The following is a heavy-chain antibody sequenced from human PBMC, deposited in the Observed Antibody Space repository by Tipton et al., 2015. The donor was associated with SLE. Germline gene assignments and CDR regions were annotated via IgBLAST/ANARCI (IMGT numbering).Heavy chain of an antibody. CDR1: GGSFSGYY. Sequence: LRLSCAVYGGSFSGYYWSWIRQPPGKGLEWIGEINHSGSTNYNPSLKSRVTISVDTSKNQFSLKLSSVTAADTAVYYCASWAYYYDSSGYAWFDPWGQGTLVTVSS. D-gene: IGHD3-22*01. CDR2: INHSGST. V-gene: IGHV4-34*01. CDR3: ASWAYYYDSSGYAWFDP. J-gene: IGHJ5*02.